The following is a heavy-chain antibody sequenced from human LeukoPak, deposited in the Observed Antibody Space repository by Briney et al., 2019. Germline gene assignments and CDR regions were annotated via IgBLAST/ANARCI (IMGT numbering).Heavy chain of an antibody. V-gene: IGHV3-23*01. J-gene: IGHJ3*02. CDR3: AKDVVRWELLYAFYI. D-gene: IGHD1-26*01. CDR1: GFTFNSYA. CDR2: VSGSDGST. Sequence: PGGSLRLSCAPSGFTFNSYAMSWVRQAAGKGLDWVSAVSGSDGSTYYAASAKGRFTISRDNFKNTLYLQMNSLRAEETAVYYCAKDVVRWELLYAFYIWGEGTMVTVS.